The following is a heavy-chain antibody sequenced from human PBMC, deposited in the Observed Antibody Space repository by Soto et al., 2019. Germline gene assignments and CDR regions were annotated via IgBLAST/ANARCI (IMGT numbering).Heavy chain of an antibody. CDR3: ARGRIQLWFSGKYFDY. Sequence: SETLSLTCAVYGGSFSGYYWSWIRQPPGKGLEWIGEINHSGSTNYNPSLKSRATISVDTSKNQFSLKLSSVTAADTAVYYCARGRIQLWFSGKYFDYWGQGTLVTVSS. V-gene: IGHV4-34*01. J-gene: IGHJ4*02. D-gene: IGHD5-18*01. CDR2: INHSGST. CDR1: GGSFSGYY.